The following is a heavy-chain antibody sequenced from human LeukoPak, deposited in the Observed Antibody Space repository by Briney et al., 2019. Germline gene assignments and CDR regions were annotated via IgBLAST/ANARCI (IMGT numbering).Heavy chain of an antibody. CDR3: ARVQYPTPTHWFDP. J-gene: IGHJ5*02. Sequence: SETLSLTCTVSGGSISSYYWSWIRQPPGKGLEWIGYIYYSGSTNYNPSLKSRVTISVDTSKNQFSLKLSSVTAADTAVYYCARVQYPTPTHWFDPWGQGTLVTVSS. V-gene: IGHV4-59*01. D-gene: IGHD4-23*01. CDR2: IYYSGST. CDR1: GGSISSYY.